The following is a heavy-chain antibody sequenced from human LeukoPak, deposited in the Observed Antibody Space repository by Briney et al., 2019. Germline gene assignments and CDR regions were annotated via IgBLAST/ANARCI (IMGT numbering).Heavy chain of an antibody. CDR1: GFTFSTYT. J-gene: IGHJ4*02. Sequence: PGGSLRLSCAGSGFTFSTYTMNWVRQAPGKGLEWVSSISSSGSYIYYADSAKGRFAISRDNAKNSLYLQMNSLRGEDTAVFYCARPQGYFAANFDYWGQGTLVTVSS. D-gene: IGHD3-22*01. V-gene: IGHV3-21*01. CDR3: ARPQGYFAANFDY. CDR2: ISSSGSYI.